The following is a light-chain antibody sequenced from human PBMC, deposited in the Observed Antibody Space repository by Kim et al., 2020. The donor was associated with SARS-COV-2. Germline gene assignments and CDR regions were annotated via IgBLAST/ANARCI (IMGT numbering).Light chain of an antibody. CDR3: QQSFSNIRT. V-gene: IGKV1-39*01. J-gene: IGKJ1*01. CDR1: QSISTY. CDR2: EAS. Sequence: IQMTQSPSSLSASVGDRVTITCRASQSISTYLNWFQQIPGKAPKLLIYEASTLQGGVPSRFSGSGYRTEFTLTISSLQPEDFATYYCQQSFSNIRTFGQGTKVDIK.